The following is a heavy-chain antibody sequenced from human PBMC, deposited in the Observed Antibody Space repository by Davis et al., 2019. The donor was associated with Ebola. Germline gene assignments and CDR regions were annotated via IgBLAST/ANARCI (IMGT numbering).Heavy chain of an antibody. CDR3: AKSLIWFGELFDY. CDR2: ISGSGGST. J-gene: IGHJ4*02. Sequence: PGGSLRLSCAASGFTFRSYAMSWVRQAPGKGLEWVSAISGSGGSTYYADSVKGRFTISRDSSKNTLFLQMNSLRAEDTAVYYCAKSLIWFGELFDYWGQGTLVTVSS. D-gene: IGHD3-10*01. CDR1: GFTFRSYA. V-gene: IGHV3-23*01.